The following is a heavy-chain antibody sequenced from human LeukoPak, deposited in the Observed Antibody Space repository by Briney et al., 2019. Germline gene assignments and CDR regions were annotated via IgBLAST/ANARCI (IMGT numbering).Heavy chain of an antibody. D-gene: IGHD6-13*01. CDR1: XXXXXSXA. J-gene: IGHJ5*02. CDR3: AKSPSSSWYGNWFDP. CDR2: ISGSGGST. V-gene: IGHV3-23*01. Sequence: GGSLRLSXAAXXXXXXSXAXXXVRXXXXXXXXXXXXISGSGGSTYYADSVKGRFTISRDNSKNTLYLQMNSLRAEDTAVYYCAKSPSSSWYGNWFDPWGQGTLVTVSS.